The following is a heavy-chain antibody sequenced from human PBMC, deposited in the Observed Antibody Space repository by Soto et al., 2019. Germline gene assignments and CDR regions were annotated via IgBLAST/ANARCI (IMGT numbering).Heavy chain of an antibody. CDR2: ISWNSGSI. J-gene: IGHJ5*02. Sequence: GGSLRLSCAASGFTFDDYAMHWVRQAPGKGLEWVSGISWNSGSIDYADSVKGRFTISRDNAKNSLYLQMNSLRAEDTAVYYCAKDGNPIPYLTGYYRLGWFDPWGQGTLVTVSS. CDR1: GFTFDDYA. V-gene: IGHV3-9*01. D-gene: IGHD3-9*01. CDR3: AKDGNPIPYLTGYYRLGWFDP.